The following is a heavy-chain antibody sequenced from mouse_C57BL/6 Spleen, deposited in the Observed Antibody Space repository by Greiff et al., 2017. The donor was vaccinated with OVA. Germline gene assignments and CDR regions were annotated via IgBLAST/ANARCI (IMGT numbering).Heavy chain of an antibody. CDR2: ISSGGDYI. D-gene: IGHD1-1*01. V-gene: IGHV5-9-1*02. CDR3: TRESLAITTVVATYPYWYVDV. CDR1: GFTFSSYA. J-gene: IGHJ1*03. Sequence: VQLKESGEGLVKPGGSLKLSCAASGFTFSSYAMSWVRQTPEKRLEWVAYISSGGDYIYYADTVKGRFTISRANARNTLYLQMSSLKSEDTAMYYCTRESLAITTVVATYPYWYVDVWGTVTTVTVSS.